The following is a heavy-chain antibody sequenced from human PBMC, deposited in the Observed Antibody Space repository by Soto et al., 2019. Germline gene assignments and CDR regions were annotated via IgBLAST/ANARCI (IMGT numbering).Heavy chain of an antibody. CDR3: ARDRGIAVAGDAFDI. CDR1: GGSISSYY. D-gene: IGHD6-19*01. J-gene: IGHJ3*02. CDR2: IYTSGST. V-gene: IGHV4-4*07. Sequence: PSETLSLTCTVSGGSISSYYWSWIRQPAGKGLEWIGRIYTSGSTNYNPSIKSRVTMSVDTSKNQLSLKLSTVTAADTAVYYCARDRGIAVAGDAFDIWGQGTMVTVSS.